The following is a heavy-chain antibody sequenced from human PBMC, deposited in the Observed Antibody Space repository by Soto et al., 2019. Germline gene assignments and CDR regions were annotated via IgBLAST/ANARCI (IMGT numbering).Heavy chain of an antibody. J-gene: IGHJ6*02. V-gene: IGHV1-46*01. CDR2: INPSGGST. Sequence: ASVKVSCKASGYTFTSYYMHWVRQAPGQGLEWMGIINPSGGSTSYAQKFQGRVTMTRDTSTSTVYMELSSLRSEDTAVYYCAREGVLRYFPPDGYYGMDVWGQGTTVTVSS. CDR1: GYTFTSYY. D-gene: IGHD3-9*01. CDR3: AREGVLRYFPPDGYYGMDV.